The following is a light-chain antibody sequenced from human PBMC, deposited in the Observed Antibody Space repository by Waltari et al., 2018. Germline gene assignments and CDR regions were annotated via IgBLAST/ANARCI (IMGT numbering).Light chain of an antibody. CDR3: QQHYTAPVT. CDR2: WAS. V-gene: IGKV4-1*01. J-gene: IGKJ2*01. CDR1: HSVLYSPNNKNY. Sequence: DIVMTQYPDSLAVSLGERATIHCTSSHSVLYSPNNKNYLAWYQQKPVQPPKLLIYWASTRESGVPDRFSGSGSGTNFTLTISSLQAEDVAVYYCQQHYTAPVTFGQGTKLEI.